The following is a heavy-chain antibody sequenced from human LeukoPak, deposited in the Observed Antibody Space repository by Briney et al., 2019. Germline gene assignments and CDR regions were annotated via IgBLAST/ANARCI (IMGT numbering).Heavy chain of an antibody. CDR1: GGSISGYY. J-gene: IGHJ4*02. V-gene: IGHV4-59*08. CDR2: IYYSGTT. D-gene: IGHD3-10*01. Sequence: SETLSLTCTVSGGSISGYYWSWIRQPPGKGLEWIGYIYYSGTTNYNPSLRSRVSISVDTSKNQFSLKLSSVTAADTAVYYCARGGGIVTMVRGVRNWGQGTLVTVSS. CDR3: ARGGGIVTMVRGVRN.